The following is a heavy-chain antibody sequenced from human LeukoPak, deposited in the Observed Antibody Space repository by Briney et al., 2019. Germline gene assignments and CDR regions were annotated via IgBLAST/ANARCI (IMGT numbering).Heavy chain of an antibody. J-gene: IGHJ4*02. CDR1: GFTFSSYA. CDR2: ISGSGGST. V-gene: IGHV3-23*01. Sequence: GGSLRLSCAASGFTFSSYAMSWVRQAPGKGLEWVSAISGSGGSTYYTDSVKGRFTISRDNAKNSLYLQMNSLRAEDTAVYYCARGGSYYDSSGYYRAAEIDYWGQGTLVTVSS. CDR3: ARGGSYYDSSGYYRAAEIDY. D-gene: IGHD3-22*01.